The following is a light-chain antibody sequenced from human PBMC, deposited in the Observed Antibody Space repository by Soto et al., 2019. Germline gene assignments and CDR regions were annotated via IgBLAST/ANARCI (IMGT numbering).Light chain of an antibody. CDR3: QQYSNWPPLT. CDR2: GAS. CDR1: QTVSSN. Sequence: EVVMTQSPATLSVSPGERATLSCRASQTVSSNLAWYQQKPGQPPRLLIYGASNRATGIPARFSGSGSGTEFTLTISSLESEDFAVYYCQQYSNWPPLTFGQGTKVEVK. V-gene: IGKV3D-15*01. J-gene: IGKJ1*01.